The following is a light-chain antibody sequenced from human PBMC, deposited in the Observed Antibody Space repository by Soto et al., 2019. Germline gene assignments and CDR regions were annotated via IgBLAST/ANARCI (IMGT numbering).Light chain of an antibody. CDR3: QQYGGSPIT. CDR1: QSVSGGY. J-gene: IGKJ5*01. Sequence: EIVFTQSPGTLSLSPGERATLSCRAIQSVSGGYLAWFQQKRGQAPRLLIYDTSGRATGTPDRFSGSVSGTDFTLTISRLEPEDFAVYLCQQYGGSPITFGQGTRLQ. CDR2: DTS. V-gene: IGKV3-20*01.